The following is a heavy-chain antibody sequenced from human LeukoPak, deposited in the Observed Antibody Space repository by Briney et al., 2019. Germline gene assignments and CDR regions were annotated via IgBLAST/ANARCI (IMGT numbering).Heavy chain of an antibody. Sequence: SVKVSCKASGYTFTGYYMHWVRQAPGQGLEWMGGIIPIFGTANYAQKFQGRVTITTDESTSTAYMELSSLRSEDTAVYYCARERGRDGFIYWGQGTLVTVSS. V-gene: IGHV1-69*05. D-gene: IGHD5-24*01. CDR2: IIPIFGTA. J-gene: IGHJ4*02. CDR1: GYTFTGYY. CDR3: ARERGRDGFIY.